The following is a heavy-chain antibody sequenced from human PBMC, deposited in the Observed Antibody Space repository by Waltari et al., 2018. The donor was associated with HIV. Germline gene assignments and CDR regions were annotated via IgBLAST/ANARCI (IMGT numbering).Heavy chain of an antibody. CDR2: IYTSGST. Sequence: VQLQESGPGLVKPSQTLSLTCTVAGDSILIGSYYWTWIRQSAGKGLEWIGRIYTSGSTKYNPSLKSRVTMSIDTSKNQFSLKLISLTAADTAVYYCAREGRDFYDSSGFYLYWGQGTLVAVSS. V-gene: IGHV4-61*02. D-gene: IGHD3-22*01. CDR1: GDSILIGSYY. CDR3: AREGRDFYDSSGFYLY. J-gene: IGHJ4*02.